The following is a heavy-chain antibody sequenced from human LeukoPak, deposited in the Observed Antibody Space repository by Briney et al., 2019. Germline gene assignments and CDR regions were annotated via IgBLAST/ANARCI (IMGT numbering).Heavy chain of an antibody. CDR2: INTDGSST. V-gene: IGHV3-74*01. D-gene: IGHD2-15*01. CDR1: GFTFSSYT. J-gene: IGHJ4*02. Sequence: GGSLRLSCAASGFTFSSYTMNWVRQAPGKGLVWVSLINTDGSSTNYADFVKGRSTISRDNAKNTLYLQMNSLRDEDTAVYYCVAAARGYFYDYWGQGTLVTVSS. CDR3: VAAARGYFYDY.